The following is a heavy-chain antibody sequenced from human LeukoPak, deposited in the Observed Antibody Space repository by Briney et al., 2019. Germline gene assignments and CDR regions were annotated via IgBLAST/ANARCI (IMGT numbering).Heavy chain of an antibody. Sequence: SETLSLTCTVSGGSISSSSYYWGWIRQPPGKGLEWIGSIYYSGSTYYNPSLKSRVTISVDTSKNQFSLELSSVTAADTAVYYCARHGSGWYYFDYWGQGTLVTVSS. CDR2: IYYSGST. J-gene: IGHJ4*02. D-gene: IGHD6-19*01. V-gene: IGHV4-39*01. CDR3: ARHGSGWYYFDY. CDR1: GGSISSSSYY.